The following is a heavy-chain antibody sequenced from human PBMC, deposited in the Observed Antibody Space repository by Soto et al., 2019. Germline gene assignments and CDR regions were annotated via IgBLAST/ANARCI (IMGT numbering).Heavy chain of an antibody. CDR1: GGSISSGGYY. CDR2: IYYIGST. Sequence: QVQLQESGPGLVKPSQTLSLTCTVSGGSISSGGYYWNWIRQHPGKGLEWIGYIYYIGSTYYNPSHTSRFTISPDTSKHQFSLKLRSVTAADPAVYYCARSVFPWGQGTLVTVSS. J-gene: IGHJ5*02. CDR3: ARSVFP. V-gene: IGHV4-31*03.